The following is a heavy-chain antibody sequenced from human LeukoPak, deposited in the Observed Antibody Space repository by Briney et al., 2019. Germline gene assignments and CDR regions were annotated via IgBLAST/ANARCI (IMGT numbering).Heavy chain of an antibody. CDR1: GGSFSGYY. D-gene: IGHD3-9*01. Sequence: SETLSLTCAVYGGSFSGYYWSWIRQPPGKGLEWIGEINHSGSTNYNPSLKSRVTISVDTSKNQFSLKLSSVTAADTAVYYCARQIDPWAPFGPWGQGTLVTVSS. CDR2: INHSGST. J-gene: IGHJ5*02. V-gene: IGHV4-34*01. CDR3: ARQIDPWAPFGP.